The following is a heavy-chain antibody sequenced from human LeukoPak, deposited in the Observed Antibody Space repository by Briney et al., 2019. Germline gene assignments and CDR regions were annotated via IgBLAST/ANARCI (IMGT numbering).Heavy chain of an antibody. V-gene: IGHV3-64D*06. D-gene: IGHD6-13*01. J-gene: IGHJ4*02. CDR2: ISANGGST. CDR1: GCIISDYA. CDR3: VKDLYKGDSASWYFFHY. Sequence: GGSLRLSCSASGCIISDYAMHWVRQAPGKGLEYVSGISANGGSTYYADSVKGRFTISRDTSKNTLYLQMSSLRAEDTAIYYCVKDLYKGDSASWYFFHYWGQGTLVTVSS.